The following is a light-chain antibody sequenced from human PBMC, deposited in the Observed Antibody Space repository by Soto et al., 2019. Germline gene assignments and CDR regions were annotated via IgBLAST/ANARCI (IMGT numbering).Light chain of an antibody. Sequence: QSALTQPASVSGSPGQSITISCTGTSGDVGSYNLVSWYQHHPGKAPKLMIYEGSKRPSGVSNRFSGSKSGSTASLTISGLQAEDEADYYCCSYALSSTYVFGTGTKVTVL. CDR3: CSYALSSTYV. J-gene: IGLJ1*01. V-gene: IGLV2-23*01. CDR2: EGS. CDR1: SGDVGSYNL.